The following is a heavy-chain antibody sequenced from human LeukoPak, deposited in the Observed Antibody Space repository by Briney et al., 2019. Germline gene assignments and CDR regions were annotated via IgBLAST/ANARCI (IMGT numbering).Heavy chain of an antibody. V-gene: IGHV3-7*01. Sequence: GRSLRLSCAASGFTFSSYGMHWVRQAPGKGLDWVANIKQDGSEKYYVDSVKGRFTISRDNAKNSLYLQMNSLRAEDTAVYYCAQGSILLWFEYYFDYWGQGTLVTVSS. CDR1: GFTFSSYG. CDR2: IKQDGSEK. D-gene: IGHD3-10*01. CDR3: AQGSILLWFEYYFDY. J-gene: IGHJ4*02.